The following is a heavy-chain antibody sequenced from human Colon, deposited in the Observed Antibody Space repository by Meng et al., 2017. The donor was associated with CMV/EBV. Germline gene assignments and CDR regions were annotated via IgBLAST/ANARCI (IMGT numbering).Heavy chain of an antibody. Sequence: SETLSLTCIVSGDSLSSYYWSWIRQPPGKGLEWIGSLCYIGITYQNPSLKSRVTMSVDTSKNQFSLRLSSVTAADTAVYDCAKDGRIFGVVSFDYWGQGTLVTVSS. CDR2: LCYIGIT. D-gene: IGHD3-3*02. J-gene: IGHJ4*02. CDR1: GDSLSSYY. V-gene: IGHV4-59*04. CDR3: AKDGRIFGVVSFDY.